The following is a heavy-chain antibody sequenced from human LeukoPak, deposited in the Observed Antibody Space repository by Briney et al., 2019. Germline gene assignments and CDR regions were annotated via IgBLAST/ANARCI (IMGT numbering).Heavy chain of an antibody. V-gene: IGHV1-2*04. CDR3: AREPRPSSGWSLGVDY. CDR1: GYTFTGYY. Sequence: AASVKVSCKASGYTFTGYYMHWVRQAPGQGLEWMGWINPNSGGTNYAQKFQGWVTMTRDTSISTAYMELSRLRSDDTAVYYCAREPRPSSGWSLGVDYWGQGTLVTVSS. CDR2: INPNSGGT. J-gene: IGHJ4*02. D-gene: IGHD6-19*01.